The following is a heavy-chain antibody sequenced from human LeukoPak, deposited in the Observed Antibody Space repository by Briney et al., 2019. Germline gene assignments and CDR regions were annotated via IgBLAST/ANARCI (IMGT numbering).Heavy chain of an antibody. J-gene: IGHJ5*02. V-gene: IGHV1-2*02. Sequence: GASVRVSCKASGYTVTGYYMHWLRQSPGQGLEGRGWINPNSGGTNYAQKFHGRVPMHWDTSISTAYRELSRLRLDDTAVYYCAREYYYDSSGWFDPWGQGTLVTVSS. D-gene: IGHD3-22*01. CDR3: AREYYYDSSGWFDP. CDR1: GYTVTGYY. CDR2: INPNSGGT.